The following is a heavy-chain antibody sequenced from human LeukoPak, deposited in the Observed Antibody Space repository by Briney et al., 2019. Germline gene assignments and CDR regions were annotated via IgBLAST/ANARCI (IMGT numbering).Heavy chain of an antibody. CDR3: AAAEYSGLHVNDY. V-gene: IGHV1-58*01. CDR2: IVVGSGNT. J-gene: IGHJ4*02. Sequence: GASVKVSYKASGFTFTSSAVQWVRQARGQRLEWIGWIVVGSGNTNYAQKFQERVTITRDMSTSTAYMELSSLRSEDTAVYYCAAAEYSGLHVNDYWGQGTLVTVSS. CDR1: GFTFTSSA. D-gene: IGHD5-12*01.